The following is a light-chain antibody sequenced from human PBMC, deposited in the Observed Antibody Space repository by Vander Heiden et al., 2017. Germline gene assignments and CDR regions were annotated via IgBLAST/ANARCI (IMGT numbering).Light chain of an antibody. V-gene: IGKV1-33*01. CDR2: DAS. CDR1: QDISNN. CDR3: QQYDNLPIT. Sequence: CPSSLSASVGDRVTITCQASQDISNNLNWYQQKPGKAPKLLIYDASNLETGVPSRFSGSGSGTDFTFTISSLQPEDIATYYCQQYDNLPITFGQGTRLEIK. J-gene: IGKJ5*01.